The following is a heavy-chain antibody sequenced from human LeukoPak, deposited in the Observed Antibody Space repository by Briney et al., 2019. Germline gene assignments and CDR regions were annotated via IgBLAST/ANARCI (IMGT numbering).Heavy chain of an antibody. CDR2: IYSGGST. CDR3: ARINVDTAIY. J-gene: IGHJ4*02. CDR1: GFTVSSNY. Sequence: PGGSLRLSCAASGFTVSSNYMSWVRQAPGKGLEWVSVIYSGGSTYYADSVKGRFTISRDNSKDTLYLQMNSLRAEDTAVYYCARINVDTAIYWGQGTLVTVSS. V-gene: IGHV3-66*01. D-gene: IGHD5-18*01.